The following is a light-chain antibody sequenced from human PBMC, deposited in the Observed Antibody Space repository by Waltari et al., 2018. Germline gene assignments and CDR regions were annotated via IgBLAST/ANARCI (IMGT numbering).Light chain of an antibody. CDR1: QSVSSSS. CDR2: DAS. V-gene: IGKV3-20*01. J-gene: IGKJ2*02. Sequence: EIVLTQSPGTLSLSPGERAIFSCRASQSVSSSSLAWYQQKPGQAPRLLIHDASSRATGIPDRFSGGGSGTDFTLTISRLEPEDSAVYYCQQYGRSWSTFGQGTKLEI. CDR3: QQYGRSWST.